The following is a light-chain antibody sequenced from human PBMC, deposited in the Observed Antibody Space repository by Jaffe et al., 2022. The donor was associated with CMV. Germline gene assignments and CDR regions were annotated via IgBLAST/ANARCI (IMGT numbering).Light chain of an antibody. CDR1: QSVLYSSKNKNY. CDR2: WAS. J-gene: IGKJ1*01. CDR3: QQYYSTPPT. Sequence: DIVMTQSPDSLTVSLGERATINCKSSQSVLYSSKNKNYLAWYQQKPGQPPKLLIYWASTRESGVPDRFSGSGSGTDFTLTISSLQAEDVAVYTCQQYYSTPPTFGQGTKVEIK. V-gene: IGKV4-1*01.